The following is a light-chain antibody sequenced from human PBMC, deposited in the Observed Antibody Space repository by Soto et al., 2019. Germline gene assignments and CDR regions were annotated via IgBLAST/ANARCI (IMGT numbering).Light chain of an antibody. CDR3: SSYTSSSTSVV. V-gene: IGLV2-14*03. J-gene: IGLJ2*01. CDR1: SSDVGGYNY. CDR2: DVI. Sequence: QSALTQPASVSGSPGQSITISCTGTSSDVGGYNYVSWYQQHPGKAPKLMIYDVINRPSGVSNRFSGSKSGNSASLTISGRQAEDEADYYCSSYTSSSTSVVFGRGTQLPVL.